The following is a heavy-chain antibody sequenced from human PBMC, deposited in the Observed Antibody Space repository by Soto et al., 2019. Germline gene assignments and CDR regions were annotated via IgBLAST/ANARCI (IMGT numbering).Heavy chain of an antibody. V-gene: IGHV1-18*01. J-gene: IGHJ3*02. CDR2: ISAYNGNT. D-gene: IGHD4-17*01. CDR1: GYTFTSYG. Sequence: GASVKVSCKASGYTFTSYGISWVRQAPGQGLEWMGWISAYNGNTNYAQKLQGRVTMTTDTSTSTAYMELRSLRSDDTALYYCAREYRDYGGNSDAFDIWGQGTMVTVSS. CDR3: AREYRDYGGNSDAFDI.